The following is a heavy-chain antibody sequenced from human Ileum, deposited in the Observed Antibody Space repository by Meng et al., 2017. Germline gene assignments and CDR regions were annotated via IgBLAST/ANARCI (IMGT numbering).Heavy chain of an antibody. CDR2: MDPSNGNT. Sequence: ASVQVSCKASGYTFTSLHINWLRQATGEGLEWMGWMDPSNGNTGYAQKFQDRVTMTRDTTISTAYMELSSLRSDDTAVYYCARGVAAGVDYWGQGTLVTVSS. J-gene: IGHJ4*02. D-gene: IGHD6-13*01. CDR3: ARGVAAGVDY. V-gene: IGHV1-8*01. CDR1: GYTFTSLH.